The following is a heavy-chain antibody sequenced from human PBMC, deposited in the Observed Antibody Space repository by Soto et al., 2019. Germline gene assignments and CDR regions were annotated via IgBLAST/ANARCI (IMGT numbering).Heavy chain of an antibody. CDR3: ARLGGYCSSTKCYGGGDY. J-gene: IGHJ4*02. Sequence: PGESLKISCKGSGYSFTKYWIGWVRQMPGKGLEWMAIIYPDESDTRYSPSFQGQVTISADKSISTAYLQWSSLKASDTAMYYCARLGGYCSSTKCYGGGDYWGQGTQVTVSS. CDR2: IYPDESDT. V-gene: IGHV5-51*01. D-gene: IGHD2-2*01. CDR1: GYSFTKYW.